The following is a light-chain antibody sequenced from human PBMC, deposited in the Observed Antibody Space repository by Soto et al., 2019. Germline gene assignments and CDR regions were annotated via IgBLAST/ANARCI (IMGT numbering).Light chain of an antibody. CDR1: QSLLHSIGYSY. CDR2: LGS. V-gene: IGKV2-28*01. CDR3: MQALQTPPT. J-gene: IGKJ4*01. Sequence: DIVMTQSPLSLPVTPGEPASISCRSSQSLLHSIGYSYLDWYLQKPGQSPQLLIYLGSNRASGVPDRFSGSGSGTDFTLKISRVEAEDVGVYYCMQALQTPPTFGGGTKVDIX.